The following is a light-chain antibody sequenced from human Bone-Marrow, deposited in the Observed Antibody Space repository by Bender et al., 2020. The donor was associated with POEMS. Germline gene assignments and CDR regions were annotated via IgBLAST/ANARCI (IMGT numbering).Light chain of an antibody. Sequence: QAALTQPASVSRSPGQSITVSCTGTSGDAATYSLVSWYQHFPGKAPKLIIYEGSRRPSGVSDRFSGSTSGKTASLTVSGLQAEDEADYYCSSFVGSKIVFGGGTKVTVL. CDR2: EGS. CDR1: SGDAATYSL. CDR3: SSFVGSKIV. V-gene: IGLV2-23*01. J-gene: IGLJ2*01.